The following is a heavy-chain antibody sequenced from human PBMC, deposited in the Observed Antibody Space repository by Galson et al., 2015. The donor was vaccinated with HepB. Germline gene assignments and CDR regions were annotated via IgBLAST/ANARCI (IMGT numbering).Heavy chain of an antibody. CDR3: ARGDKGTGWSY. J-gene: IGHJ4*02. CDR1: GFTFSSYA. D-gene: IGHD3/OR15-3a*01. Sequence: SLRLSCAASGFTFSSYAMSWVRQAPGKGLEWVSAISGSGGSTYYADSVKGRFTISRDNSKDTLYLRMNSLRAGDTAIYYCARGDKGTGWSYWGLGTLVTVSS. CDR2: ISGSGGST. V-gene: IGHV3-23*01.